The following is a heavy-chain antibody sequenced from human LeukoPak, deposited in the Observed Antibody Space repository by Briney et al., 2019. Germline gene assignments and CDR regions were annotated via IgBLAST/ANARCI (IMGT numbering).Heavy chain of an antibody. Sequence: ASVKVSCKVSGYTLTALSMHWVRQAPGKGLEWMGGFVPEDGETLYAQKFQGRVTMTEDTSTDTAYMELSSLRSEDTAVYYCWAPRVPAAISDAFDIWGQGTMVTVSS. CDR1: GYTLTALS. D-gene: IGHD2-2*02. CDR2: FVPEDGET. V-gene: IGHV1-24*01. J-gene: IGHJ3*02. CDR3: WAPRVPAAISDAFDI.